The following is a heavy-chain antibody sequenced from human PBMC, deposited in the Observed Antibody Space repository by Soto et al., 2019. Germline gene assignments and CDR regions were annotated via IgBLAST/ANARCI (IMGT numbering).Heavy chain of an antibody. D-gene: IGHD2-15*01. CDR2: INSFSGDT. CDR1: GYTFTHYG. V-gene: IGHV1-18*01. J-gene: IGHJ2*01. CDR3: ARDLHSGGKYWYFDI. Sequence: QVQLVQSGAEVKKPGASVKVSCKASGYTFTHYGITWVRQAPGQGLEWMGWINSFSGDTNYPQKLQGRLTMTTDTSTNTVYMELRNLRSDDTAVYSCARDLHSGGKYWYFDIWGRGTLVTVSS.